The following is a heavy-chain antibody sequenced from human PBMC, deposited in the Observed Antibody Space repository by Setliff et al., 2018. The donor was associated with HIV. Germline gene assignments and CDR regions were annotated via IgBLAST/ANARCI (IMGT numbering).Heavy chain of an antibody. CDR1: GFTVSTYW. D-gene: IGHD5-12*01. CDR3: ARARLRNYYYYMDV. V-gene: IGHV3-74*03. J-gene: IGHJ6*03. CDR2: INSDGSST. Sequence: GSLRLSCAASGFTVSTYWMHWVRQAPGKGLVWVSRINSDGSSTKYADYVKGRFTISRDNAEYSLHLQMNSLRAEDTAVYYCARARLRNYYYYMDVWGRGTTVTVSS.